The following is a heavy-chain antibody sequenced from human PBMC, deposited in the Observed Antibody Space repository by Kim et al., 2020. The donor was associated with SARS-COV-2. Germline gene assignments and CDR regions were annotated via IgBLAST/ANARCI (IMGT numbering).Heavy chain of an antibody. J-gene: IGHJ4*02. D-gene: IGHD2-15*01. V-gene: IGHV7-4-1*02. CDR2: INTNTGNP. CDR1: GYTFTSYA. CDR3: ARVARGYCSGGSCSFVFDY. Sequence: ASVKVSCKASGYTFTSYAMNWVRQAPGQGLEWMGWINTNTGNPTYAQGFTGRFVFSLDTSVSTAYLQISSLKAEDTAVYYCARVARGYCSGGSCSFVFDYWGQGTLVTVSS.